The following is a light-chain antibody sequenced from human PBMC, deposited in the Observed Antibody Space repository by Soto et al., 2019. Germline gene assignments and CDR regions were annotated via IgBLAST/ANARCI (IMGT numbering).Light chain of an antibody. V-gene: IGKV3-15*01. J-gene: IGKJ1*01. Sequence: EIVMTQSPATLSVSPGERATLSCRASRSVSNNLAWYRQRPGQAPRLLIFGASTRATGFPARFSGSGSGTDFTLTISSLQSEDFAVYYCQQYDNWPWTFGQGTKVDIK. CDR2: GAS. CDR3: QQYDNWPWT. CDR1: RSVSNN.